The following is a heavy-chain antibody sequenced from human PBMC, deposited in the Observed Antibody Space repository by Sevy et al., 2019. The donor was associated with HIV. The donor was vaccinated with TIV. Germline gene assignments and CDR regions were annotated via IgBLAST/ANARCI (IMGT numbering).Heavy chain of an antibody. CDR3: AREIAGAGSY. CDR2: INQLGSKK. CDR1: GFPLSSYW. D-gene: IGHD6-13*01. V-gene: IGHV3-7*01. J-gene: IGHJ4*02. Sequence: GGSLRLSCAASGFPLSSYWMTWVRQAPGKGLEWVANINQLGSKKYYLDSVKGRFTISRDNAKNSVYLQMNSLRAEDTAIYFCAREIAGAGSYWGQGTLVTVSS.